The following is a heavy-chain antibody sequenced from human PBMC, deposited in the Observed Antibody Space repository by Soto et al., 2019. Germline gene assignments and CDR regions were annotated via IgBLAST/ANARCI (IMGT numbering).Heavy chain of an antibody. CDR3: AKDQMATMEGFDY. CDR2: ISYDGSNK. CDR1: GFTFSSYG. D-gene: IGHD5-12*01. V-gene: IGHV3-30*18. Sequence: GGSLRLSCAASGFTFSSYGMHWVRQAPGKGLEWVAVISYDGSNKYYADSVKGRFTISRDNSKNTLYLQMNSLRAEDTAVYYCAKDQMATMEGFDYWGQGTLVTVS. J-gene: IGHJ4*02.